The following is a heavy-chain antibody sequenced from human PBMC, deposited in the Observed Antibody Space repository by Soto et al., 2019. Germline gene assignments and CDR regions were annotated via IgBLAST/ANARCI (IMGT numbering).Heavy chain of an antibody. V-gene: IGHV1-18*04. CDR3: ARDGVAVTTGSSGY. Sequence: QVQLVQSGAEVKKPGASVKVSCKASGYTFASYSISWVRQAPGQGLEWMGWISVYNGNTKYAQDFQGRVTITTDTPTSTAYMELRSLRSDDTAVYYCARDGVAVTTGSSGYWGQGTLVTVSS. CDR2: ISVYNGNT. CDR1: GYTFASYS. D-gene: IGHD4-4*01. J-gene: IGHJ4*02.